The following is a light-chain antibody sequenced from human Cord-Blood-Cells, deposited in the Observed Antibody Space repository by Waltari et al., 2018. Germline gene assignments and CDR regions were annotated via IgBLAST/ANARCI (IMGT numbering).Light chain of an antibody. CDR1: QSVSSN. Sequence: EIVMTQSPATLSVSPGERATLSCRASQSVSSNLAWYQQKPGQAPRLRIYGASTRATGIPARCSGSGSGTEFTLTISSLQSEDFAVYYCQQYNNWPVFGGGTKVEIK. V-gene: IGKV3-15*01. CDR3: QQYNNWPV. CDR2: GAS. J-gene: IGKJ4*01.